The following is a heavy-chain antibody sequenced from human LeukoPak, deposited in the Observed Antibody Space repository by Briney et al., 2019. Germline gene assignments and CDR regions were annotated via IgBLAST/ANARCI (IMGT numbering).Heavy chain of an antibody. V-gene: IGHV3-30*02. J-gene: IGHJ4*02. CDR1: GFTFSNYG. Sequence: GGSLRLSCAASGFTFSNYGMHWVRQAPGKGLEWVAFIRYDGSNKYYADSVKGRFTISRDNSKNTLYLQMNSLRAEDTAVYYCATLVVAADTFDYWGQGTLVTVSS. CDR2: IRYDGSNK. D-gene: IGHD2-15*01. CDR3: ATLVVAADTFDY.